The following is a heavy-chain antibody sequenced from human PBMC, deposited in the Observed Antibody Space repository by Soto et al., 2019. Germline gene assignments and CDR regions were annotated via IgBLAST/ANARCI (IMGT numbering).Heavy chain of an antibody. J-gene: IGHJ6*02. Sequence: QLQLQESGSGLVKPSQTLSLTCAVSGGSISSGGFSWSWIRQSPEKGLEWIGYIYQSGSTYYNPSLKRRVTISVDRSKNQFSLNLSSVTAADTAVYYCARGDYGDFDYGMDVWGRGTTVTVSS. CDR1: GGSISSGGFS. CDR3: ARGDYGDFDYGMDV. CDR2: IYQSGST. V-gene: IGHV4-30-2*06. D-gene: IGHD4-17*01.